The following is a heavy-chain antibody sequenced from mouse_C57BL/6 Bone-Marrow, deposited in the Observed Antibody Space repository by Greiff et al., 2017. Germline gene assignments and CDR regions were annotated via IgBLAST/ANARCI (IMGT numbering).Heavy chain of an antibody. D-gene: IGHD1-1*01. Sequence: VQLQQPGAELVKPGASVKLSCKASGYTFTSYWMQWVKQSPGQGLEWIGEIDPSDSYTNYNQKFKGKATLTVDTSSSTAYMQLSSLTSEDSAVYYCARREDYYDYWGQGTTLTVSS. CDR2: IDPSDSYT. CDR3: ARREDYYDY. CDR1: GYTFTSYW. J-gene: IGHJ2*01. V-gene: IGHV1-50*01.